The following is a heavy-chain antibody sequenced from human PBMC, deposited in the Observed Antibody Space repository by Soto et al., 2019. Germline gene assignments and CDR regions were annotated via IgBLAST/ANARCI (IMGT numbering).Heavy chain of an antibody. CDR1: GNPLTGYY. CDR2: INPNSGGT. Sequence: ASVKLSCKDSGNPLTGYYIHCVRQAHGQGLEWMGWINPNSGGTKYAQKFKGRVTMTRDTSISTAYMELSRLRSDDTAVYYCAARYCSTTTGYPLDSWGQGTLVTVSS. D-gene: IGHD2-2*01. J-gene: IGHJ4*02. CDR3: AARYCSTTTGYPLDS. V-gene: IGHV1-2*02.